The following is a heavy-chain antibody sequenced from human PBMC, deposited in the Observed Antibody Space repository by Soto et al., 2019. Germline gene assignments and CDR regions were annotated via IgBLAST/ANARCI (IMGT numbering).Heavy chain of an antibody. CDR1: GFTFSSYA. V-gene: IGHV3-23*01. Sequence: EVPLLESGGGLVQPGGSLRLSCAASGFTFSSYAMSWFRQAPGKGLEWVSAISGSGGSTYYADSVKGRFTISRDNAKNTLYLQMNSRRAEDTAVYYCAKGNNMAKNWGQGTLVTVSS. D-gene: IGHD3-10*01. CDR3: AKGNNMAKN. CDR2: ISGSGGST. J-gene: IGHJ4*02.